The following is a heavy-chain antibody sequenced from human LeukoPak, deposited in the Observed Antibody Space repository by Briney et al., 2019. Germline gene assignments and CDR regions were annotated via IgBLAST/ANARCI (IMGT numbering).Heavy chain of an antibody. Sequence: ASVKVSCKASGGTFSSCAISWVRQAPGQGLEWMGGIIPIFGTANYAQKFQGRVTTTADESTSTAYMELSSLRSEDTAVYYCARDILYSSAAGTWINDAFDIWGQGTMVTVSS. D-gene: IGHD6-13*01. CDR3: ARDILYSSAAGTWINDAFDI. J-gene: IGHJ3*02. CDR2: IIPIFGTA. CDR1: GGTFSSCA. V-gene: IGHV1-69*13.